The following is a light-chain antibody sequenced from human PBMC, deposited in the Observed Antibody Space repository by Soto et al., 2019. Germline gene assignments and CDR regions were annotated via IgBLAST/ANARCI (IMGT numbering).Light chain of an antibody. Sequence: DIQMTQSPSSLSASVGDRVTITCRASQSISSYLNWYQQKPGKAPKVLIYAASSLQSGVPSRFSGSGSGTAFTLTISSLQPEDFATYYCQQSYSTPYTFGQGTKLEIK. CDR3: QQSYSTPYT. J-gene: IGKJ2*01. V-gene: IGKV1-39*01. CDR1: QSISSY. CDR2: AAS.